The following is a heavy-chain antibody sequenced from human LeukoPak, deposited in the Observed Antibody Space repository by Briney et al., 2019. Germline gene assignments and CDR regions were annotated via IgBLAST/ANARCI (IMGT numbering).Heavy chain of an antibody. CDR3: ARTLYQPLLYDQYYFDY. V-gene: IGHV3-30-3*01. D-gene: IGHD2-2*02. Sequence: PGRSLRLSCAASGFTFSSYAMHWVRQAPGKGLEWVAVISYDGSNKYYADSVKGRFTISRDNSKNTLYLQMNSLRAEDTAVYYCARTLYQPLLYDQYYFDYWGQGTLVTVSS. J-gene: IGHJ4*02. CDR2: ISYDGSNK. CDR1: GFTFSSYA.